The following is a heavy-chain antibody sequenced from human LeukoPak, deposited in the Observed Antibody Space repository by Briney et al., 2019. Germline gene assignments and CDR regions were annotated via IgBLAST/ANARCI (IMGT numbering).Heavy chain of an antibody. Sequence: NPGGSLRLSRAASGFTFNYAWMSWVRQVPGKGLEWVGQTVSEIDGGTTDYAAPVKGRFTISRDDSKSTLYLQMNSLKIEDTAVYYCTTDEDWNYARKDVWGQGATVIVSS. CDR1: GFTFNYAW. CDR3: TTDEDWNYARKDV. V-gene: IGHV3-15*04. D-gene: IGHD1-7*01. J-gene: IGHJ6*02. CDR2: TVSEIDGGTT.